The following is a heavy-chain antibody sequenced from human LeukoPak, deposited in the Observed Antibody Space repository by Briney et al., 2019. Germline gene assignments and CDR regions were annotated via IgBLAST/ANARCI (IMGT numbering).Heavy chain of an antibody. D-gene: IGHD1-7*01. CDR1: GLTVSSNS. J-gene: IGHJ4*02. CDR2: IYSGGST. Sequence: GGSLRLSRAASGLTVSSNSMSWVRQAPGKGLEWVSFIYSGGSTYYADSVKGRFTISRDNAKKSLYLQMNSLRVEDTAVYYCARDLESGTTAYWGQGTLVTVSS. V-gene: IGHV3-53*01. CDR3: ARDLESGTTAY.